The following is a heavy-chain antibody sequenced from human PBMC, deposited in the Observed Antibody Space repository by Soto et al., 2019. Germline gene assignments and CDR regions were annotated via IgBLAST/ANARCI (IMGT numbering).Heavy chain of an antibody. CDR1: GFTFSSYG. J-gene: IGHJ6*02. CDR2: ISYDGSNK. CDR3: AKDMTAMSYYYGMDV. D-gene: IGHD2-21*02. Sequence: GGSLRLSCAASGFTFSSYGMHWVRQAPGKGLEWVAVISYDGSNKYYADSVKGRFTISRDNSKNTLYLQMNSLRAEDTAVYYCAKDMTAMSYYYGMDVWGQGTTVTVSS. V-gene: IGHV3-30*18.